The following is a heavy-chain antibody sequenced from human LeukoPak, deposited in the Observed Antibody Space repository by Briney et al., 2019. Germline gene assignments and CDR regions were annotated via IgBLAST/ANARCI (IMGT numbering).Heavy chain of an antibody. J-gene: IGHJ6*02. V-gene: IGHV1-18*01. CDR2: ISAYNGNT. Sequence: ASVKVSCKVSGYTLTELSMHWVRQAPGQGLEWMGWISAYNGNTNYAQKLQGRVTMTTDTSTSTAYMELRSLRSDDTAVYYCATFPNYGMDVWGQGTTVTVSS. CDR1: GYTLTELS. CDR3: ATFPNYGMDV.